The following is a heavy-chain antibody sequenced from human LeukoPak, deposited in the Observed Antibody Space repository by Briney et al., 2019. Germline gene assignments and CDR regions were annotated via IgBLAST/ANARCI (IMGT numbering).Heavy chain of an antibody. CDR1: GFTFSSYG. D-gene: IGHD1-26*01. CDR2: ISYDGSNK. V-gene: IGHV3-30*18. CDR3: AKDPGGSYYLGYFDY. Sequence: PGGSLRLSCAASGFTFSSYGMHWVRQAPGKGLEWVAVISYDGSNKYYADSVKGRFTISRDNSKNTLYLQMNSLRAEDTAVYYCAKDPGGSYYLGYFDYWGRGTLVTVSS. J-gene: IGHJ4*02.